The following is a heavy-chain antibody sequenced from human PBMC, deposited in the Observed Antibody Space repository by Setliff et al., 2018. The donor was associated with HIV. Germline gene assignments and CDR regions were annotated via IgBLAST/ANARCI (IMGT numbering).Heavy chain of an antibody. CDR1: GASISSYY. V-gene: IGHV4-59*01. D-gene: IGHD5-18*01. CDR3: ARGAYRDGYDY. CDR2: VDYNGRT. Sequence: SETLSLTCSVSGASISSYYWSWIRQPPGKGLEWIGYVDYNGRTDYNPSLKSRVTISLGTSKNQVSLKLSSVAAADTAVYHCARGAYRDGYDYWARERWSPSPQ. J-gene: IGHJ4*02.